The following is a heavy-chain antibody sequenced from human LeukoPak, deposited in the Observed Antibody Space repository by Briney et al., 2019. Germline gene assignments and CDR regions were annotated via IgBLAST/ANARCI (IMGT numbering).Heavy chain of an antibody. Sequence: ASVKVSCKASGYTFTSYAMHWVRQAPGQRLEWMGWINAGNGNTKYSQKFQGRVTITRDTSASTAYMELSSLRSEDTAVYYCARDRGSIVVVPAAMLSGPLRPWGQGTLVTVSS. D-gene: IGHD2-2*01. CDR1: GYTFTSYA. CDR2: INAGNGNT. J-gene: IGHJ5*02. CDR3: ARDRGSIVVVPAAMLSGPLRP. V-gene: IGHV1-3*01.